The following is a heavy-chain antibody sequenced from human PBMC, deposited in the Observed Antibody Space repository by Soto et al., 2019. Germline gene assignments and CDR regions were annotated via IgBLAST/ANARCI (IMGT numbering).Heavy chain of an antibody. Sequence: SETLSLTCTVSGGSISSSSYYWGWIRQPPGKGLEWIGSIYYSGSTYYNPSLKSRVTISVDTSKNQFSLKLSSVTAADTAVYYCARRAYDFWSSYHVIPFDYWGQGTLVTVSS. CDR2: IYYSGST. CDR3: ARRAYDFWSSYHVIPFDY. V-gene: IGHV4-39*01. D-gene: IGHD3-3*01. J-gene: IGHJ4*02. CDR1: GGSISSSSYY.